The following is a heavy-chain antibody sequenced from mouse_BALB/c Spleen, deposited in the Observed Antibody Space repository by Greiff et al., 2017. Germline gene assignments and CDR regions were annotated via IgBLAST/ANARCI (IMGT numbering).Heavy chain of an antibody. Sequence: VQLQESGAELAKPGASVKMSCKASGYTFTSYWMHWVKQRPGQGLEWIGYINPSTGYTEYNQKFKDKATLTADKSSSTAYMQLSSLTSEDSAVYYCARWGYLDVWGAGTTVTVSS. CDR1: GYTFTSYW. CDR3: ARWGYLDV. CDR2: INPSTGYT. V-gene: IGHV1-7*01. J-gene: IGHJ1*01.